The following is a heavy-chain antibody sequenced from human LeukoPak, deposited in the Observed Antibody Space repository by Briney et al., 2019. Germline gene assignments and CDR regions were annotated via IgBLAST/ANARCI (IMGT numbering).Heavy chain of an antibody. J-gene: IGHJ6*03. D-gene: IGHD2-21*02. CDR3: AREVVTANNRPPYYYYYYMDV. CDR2: FDPEDGET. Sequence: ASVKVSCEVPGYTLTELSMHWVRQAPGKGREWMGGFDPEDGETIYAQKFQGRDTMTEDTSTDTAYMELSSLRSEDTAVYYCAREVVTANNRPPYYYYYYMDVWGKGTTVTVSS. V-gene: IGHV1-24*01. CDR1: GYTLTELS.